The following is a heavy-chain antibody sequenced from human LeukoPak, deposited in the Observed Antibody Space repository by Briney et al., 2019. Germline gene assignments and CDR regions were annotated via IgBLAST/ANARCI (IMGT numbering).Heavy chain of an antibody. J-gene: IGHJ4*02. Sequence: SETLSLTCTVSGVSIRSHYWIWIRQPPGKGLEWIGHISYSGSTNYNPSLKSRVTISVDTSKNQFSLKLSSVTAADTAVYYCARSGLTTVVPFDYWGQGTLVTVSS. CDR2: ISYSGST. CDR3: ARSGLTTVVPFDY. CDR1: GVSIRSHY. V-gene: IGHV4-59*11. D-gene: IGHD4-23*01.